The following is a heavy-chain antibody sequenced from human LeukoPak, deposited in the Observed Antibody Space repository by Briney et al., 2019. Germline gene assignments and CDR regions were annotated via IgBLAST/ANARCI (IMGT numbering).Heavy chain of an antibody. CDR2: IYPGDSDT. CDR1: GYSFTSYW. CDR3: ARRGWDSSGYYTNFDY. Sequence: GESLKISCKGSGYSFTSYWIGWVRQMPGKGLEWMGIIYPGDSDTRYSPSFQGQVTISADKSISTAYLQWSSLKASDTAMNYCARRGWDSSGYYTNFDYWGQGTLVTVSS. D-gene: IGHD3-22*01. J-gene: IGHJ4*02. V-gene: IGHV5-51*01.